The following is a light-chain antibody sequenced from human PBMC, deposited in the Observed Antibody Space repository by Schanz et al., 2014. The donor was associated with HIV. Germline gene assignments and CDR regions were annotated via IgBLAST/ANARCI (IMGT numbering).Light chain of an antibody. V-gene: IGKV1-8*01. CDR1: QGISSY. CDR3: QQCYSYPPT. J-gene: IGKJ4*01. Sequence: AIQMTQSPSSLSASTGDRVTITCRASQGISSYVAWYQQKPGKAPKLLISAASTLQSGVPSRFSASGSGTDFTLTISDLQSEDFATYYCQQCYSYPPTFGGGTKVEIK. CDR2: AAS.